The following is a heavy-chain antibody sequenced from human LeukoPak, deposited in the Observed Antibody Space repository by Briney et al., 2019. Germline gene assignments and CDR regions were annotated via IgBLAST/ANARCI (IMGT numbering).Heavy chain of an antibody. CDR3: AKAPLHAYCGADCSNYFDY. D-gene: IGHD2-21*02. J-gene: IGHJ4*02. CDR2: ISGSGSST. CDR1: GFTFSSYA. Sequence: PGRSLRLSCAGSGFTFSSYAMSWVRQAPGKGLEWVSDISGSGSSTYYADSVKGRFTISRDNSKNTLYLQMNSLRVEDTAVYYCAKAPLHAYCGADCSNYFDYWGQGTLVTVSS. V-gene: IGHV3-23*01.